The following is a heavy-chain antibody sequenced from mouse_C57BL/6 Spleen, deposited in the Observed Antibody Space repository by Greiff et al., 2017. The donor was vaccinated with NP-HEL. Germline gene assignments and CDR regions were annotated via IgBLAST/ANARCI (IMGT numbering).Heavy chain of an antibody. V-gene: IGHV1-22*01. CDR2: INPNNGGT. CDR3: ASTTRVYYYAMDY. Sequence: EVQLQQSGPELVKPGASVKMSCKASGYTFTDYNMHCVKQSHGKSLEWIGYINPNNGGTSYNQKFKGKATLTVNKSSSTAYMELRSLTSEDSAVYYCASTTRVYYYAMDYWGQGTSVTVSS. D-gene: IGHD2-12*01. J-gene: IGHJ4*01. CDR1: GYTFTDYN.